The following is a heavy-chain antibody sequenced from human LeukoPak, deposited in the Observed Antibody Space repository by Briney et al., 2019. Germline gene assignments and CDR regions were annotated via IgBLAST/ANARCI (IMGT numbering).Heavy chain of an antibody. CDR3: ASGEHQLLYLLDY. J-gene: IGHJ4*02. V-gene: IGHV3-21*01. Sequence: PGGSLRLSCAASGFTFSSYSMNWVRQAPGKGLEWVSSIISSSSYIYYADSVKGRFTISRDNAKNSLYLQMNSLRAEDTAVYYCASGEHQLLYLLDYWGQGTLVTVSS. D-gene: IGHD2-2*02. CDR2: IISSSSYI. CDR1: GFTFSSYS.